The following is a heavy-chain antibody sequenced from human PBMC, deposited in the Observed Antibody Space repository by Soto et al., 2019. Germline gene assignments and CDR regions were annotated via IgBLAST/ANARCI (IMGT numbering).Heavy chain of an antibody. D-gene: IGHD2-2*01. J-gene: IGHJ6*02. V-gene: IGHV3-15*07. CDR1: GFTFSNAW. Sequence: EVQLVESGGGLVKPGGSLRLSCAASGFTFSNAWMNWVRQAPGKGLEWVGRIKSKTDGGTTDYAAPVKGRFTISRDDSKNTLYWQMNSMKTEDTAVYYCTTDEYCISPSCYGLRFYYYYGMDVWGQGTTVTVSS. CDR3: TTDEYCISPSCYGLRFYYYYGMDV. CDR2: IKSKTDGGTT.